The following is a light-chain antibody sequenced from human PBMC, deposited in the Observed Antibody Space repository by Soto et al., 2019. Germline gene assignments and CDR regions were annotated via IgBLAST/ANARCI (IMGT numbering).Light chain of an antibody. Sequence: QSALTQPASMSGSPGQSITISCSGTSGDVGGYNYVSWYQQYPGKAPKLMIYEVSNRPSGVSNRFSGSKSGNTASLTISGLQAEDEADYYCSSYRSTDSVIFGGGTKLTVL. V-gene: IGLV2-14*01. CDR2: EVS. CDR3: SSYRSTDSVI. J-gene: IGLJ2*01. CDR1: SGDVGGYNY.